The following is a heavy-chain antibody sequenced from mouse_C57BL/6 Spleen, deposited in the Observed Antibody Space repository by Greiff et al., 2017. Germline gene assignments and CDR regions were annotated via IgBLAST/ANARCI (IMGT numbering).Heavy chain of an antibody. J-gene: IGHJ3*01. CDR3: TGGVYYDYDGFAY. D-gene: IGHD2-4*01. V-gene: IGHV6-3*01. CDR2: IRLKSDNYAT. CDR1: GFTFSNYW. Sequence: VQLKESGGGLVQPGGSMKLSCVASGFTFSNYWMNWVRQSPEKGLEWVVQIRLKSDNYATHYAESVKGRFTISRDDSKSSVYLQMNNLRAEDTGIYYCTGGVYYDYDGFAYWGQGTLVTVSA.